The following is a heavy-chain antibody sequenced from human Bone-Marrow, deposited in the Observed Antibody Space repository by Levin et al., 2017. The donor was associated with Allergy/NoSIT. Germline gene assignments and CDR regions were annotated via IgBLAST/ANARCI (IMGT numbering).Heavy chain of an antibody. D-gene: IGHD6-19*01. CDR2: ISAYNGNT. CDR1: GYTFTSYG. CDR3: ARGGIAVAAPDPLSYYYGMDV. J-gene: IGHJ6*02. V-gene: IGHV1-18*01. Sequence: ASVKVSCKASGYTFTSYGISWARQAPGQGLEWMGWISAYNGNTNYAQKLQGRVTMTTDTSTSTAYMELRSLRSDDTAVYYCARGGIAVAAPDPLSYYYGMDVWGQGTTVTVSS.